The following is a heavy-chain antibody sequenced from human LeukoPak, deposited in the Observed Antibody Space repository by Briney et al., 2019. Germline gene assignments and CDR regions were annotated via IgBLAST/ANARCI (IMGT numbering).Heavy chain of an antibody. Sequence: KPSETLSLTCTVSGGSISSYYWSWIRQPPGKGLEWIGYIYYSGSTNYNPSLKSRVTISVDTSKNQFSLKLSSVTAADTAVYYCARGIGGWPPLNFDYWGQGTLVTVSS. D-gene: IGHD3-3*01. CDR1: GGSISSYY. V-gene: IGHV4-59*01. J-gene: IGHJ4*02. CDR2: IYYSGST. CDR3: ARGIGGWPPLNFDY.